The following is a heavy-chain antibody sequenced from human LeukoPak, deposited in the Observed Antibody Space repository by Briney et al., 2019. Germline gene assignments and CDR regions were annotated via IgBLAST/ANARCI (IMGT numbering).Heavy chain of an antibody. CDR3: ARDQDAPYYDSGSYPNYFDY. CDR2: TYYRSKWNN. Sequence: SQTLSLSCALSGDRVSSTSAAWNWIRQSPSRGLEWLGRTYYRSKWNNDYAVSVKSRITINPDTSKNQFSLQLNSVTPEDTAVYYCARDQDAPYYDSGSYPNYFDYWGQGTLVTVSS. CDR1: GDRVSSTSAA. J-gene: IGHJ4*02. D-gene: IGHD3-10*01. V-gene: IGHV6-1*01.